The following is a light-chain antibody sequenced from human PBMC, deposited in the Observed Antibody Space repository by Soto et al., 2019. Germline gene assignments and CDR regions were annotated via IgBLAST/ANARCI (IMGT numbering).Light chain of an antibody. CDR1: TSDVGYSNG. Sequence: QSVLTQPASVSSSAGQSVAISCTGTTSDVGYSNGVSWYHQPPGTAPKLMIYDVNNRPSGVPDRFSGSKSGNTASLIISWLQAEDEGDYYCSSYTSSSTYVFLTGTKVPVL. J-gene: IGLJ1*01. CDR2: DVN. CDR3: SSYTSSSTYV. V-gene: IGLV2-18*02.